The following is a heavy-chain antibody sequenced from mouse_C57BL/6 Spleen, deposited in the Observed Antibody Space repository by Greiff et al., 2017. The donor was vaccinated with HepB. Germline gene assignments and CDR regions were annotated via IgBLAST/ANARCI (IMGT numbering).Heavy chain of an antibody. D-gene: IGHD1-1*01. CDR1: GYSITSGYY. CDR3: AREPHYYDGSSYGYFDV. Sequence: DVQRVESGPGLVKPSQSLSLTCSVTGYSITSGYYWNWIRQFPGNKLEWMGYISYDGSNNYNPSLKNRISITRDTSKNQFFLKLNSVTTEDTATYYCAREPHYYDGSSYGYFDVWGTGTTVTVSS. CDR2: ISYDGSN. J-gene: IGHJ1*03. V-gene: IGHV3-6*01.